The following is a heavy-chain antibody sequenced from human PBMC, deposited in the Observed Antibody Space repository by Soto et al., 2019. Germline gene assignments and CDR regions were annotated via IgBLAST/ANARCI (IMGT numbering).Heavy chain of an antibody. CDR3: ARIIAAAGGRRYFDL. V-gene: IGHV3-11*05. CDR1: GFTFSDYY. Sequence: QVQLVESGGGLVKPGGSVRLSCAASGFTFSDYYMSWIRQAPGKGLEWVSYISSSSSYTNYADSVKGRFTISRDNAKNSLYLQMNSLRAEDTAVYYCARIIAAAGGRRYFDLWGRGTLVTVSS. J-gene: IGHJ2*01. CDR2: ISSSSSYT. D-gene: IGHD6-13*01.